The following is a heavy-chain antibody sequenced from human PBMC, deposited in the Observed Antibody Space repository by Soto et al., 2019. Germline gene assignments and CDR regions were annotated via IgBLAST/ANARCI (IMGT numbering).Heavy chain of an antibody. D-gene: IGHD1-26*01. CDR1: GGSITSSGYY. CDR2: IYYTGTT. Sequence: SETLSLTCNVSGGSITSSGYYWGWIRQPPGKGLEWIWDIYYTGTTHYNLSLKSRLTISVDTSKKQFSPKLSYVKAAEQSVYYCARMKGAYFLTTYNCFDPWGQGIQVTVS. CDR3: ARMKGAYFLTTYNCFDP. J-gene: IGHJ5*02. V-gene: IGHV4-39*01.